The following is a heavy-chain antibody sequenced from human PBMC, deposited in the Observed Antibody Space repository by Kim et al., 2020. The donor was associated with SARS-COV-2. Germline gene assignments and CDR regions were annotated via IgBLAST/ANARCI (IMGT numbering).Heavy chain of an antibody. CDR3: TTDLNYYSGMDV. V-gene: IGHV3-15*01. CDR1: GFTFSNAW. D-gene: IGHD3-10*01. J-gene: IGHJ6*02. Sequence: GGSLRLSCAASGFTFSNAWMSWVRQAPGKGLEWVGRIKSKTDGGTTDYAAPVKGRFTISRDDSKNTLYLQMNSLKTEDTAVYYCTTDLNYYSGMDVWGQGTTVTVSS. CDR2: IKSKTDGGTT.